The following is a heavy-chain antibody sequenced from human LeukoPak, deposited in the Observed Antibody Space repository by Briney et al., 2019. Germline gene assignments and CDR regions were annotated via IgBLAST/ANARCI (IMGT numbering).Heavy chain of an antibody. CDR2: INPNTGST. CDR1: GYSFTGNC. V-gene: IGHV1-2*02. D-gene: IGHD1-26*01. J-gene: IGHJ4*02. Sequence: ASVQVSCKTSGYSFTGNCIHWVRQAPGRGPEWMGCINPNTGSTTYAQKFQGRVSMTRDTSISTAYMELKRLKSDDTAVYYCAREDSGSAYVNYFDYWGQGFLVTVSS. CDR3: AREDSGSAYVNYFDY.